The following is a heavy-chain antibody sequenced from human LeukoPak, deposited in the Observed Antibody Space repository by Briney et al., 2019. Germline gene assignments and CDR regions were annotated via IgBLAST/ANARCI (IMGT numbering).Heavy chain of an antibody. V-gene: IGHV3-30*18. CDR2: ISYDGSNK. J-gene: IGHJ6*02. D-gene: IGHD2-2*01. CDR1: GFTFSSYG. CDR3: AKELQYQLLAYYYYGMDV. Sequence: PGGSLRLSCAASGFTFSSYGMHWVRQVPGKGLEWVAVISYDGSNKYYADSVKGRFTISRDNSKNTLYLQMNSLRAEDTAVYYCAKELQYQLLAYYYYGMDVWGQGTTVTVSS.